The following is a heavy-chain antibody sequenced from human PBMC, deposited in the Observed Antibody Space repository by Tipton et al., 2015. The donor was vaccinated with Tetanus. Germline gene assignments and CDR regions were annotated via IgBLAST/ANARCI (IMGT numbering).Heavy chain of an antibody. J-gene: IGHJ4*02. CDR3: AKALGSSAWDGT. V-gene: IGHV3-23*01. CDR1: GFTFSNYA. D-gene: IGHD6-25*01. Sequence: SLRLSCAASGFTFSNYAMSWVRQAPGKGLEWVSGITGGNTYYADSVKGRFTISRDNSKNTLSLQMNSLRGEDTAVYYCAKALGSSAWDGTGGQGTLGTVSS. CDR2: ITGGNT.